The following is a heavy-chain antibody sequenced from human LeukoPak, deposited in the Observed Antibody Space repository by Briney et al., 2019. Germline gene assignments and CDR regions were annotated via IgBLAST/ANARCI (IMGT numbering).Heavy chain of an antibody. D-gene: IGHD6-13*01. J-gene: IGHJ4*02. CDR1: GGTFSSYA. CDR3: ASSRVTDAAAGTPPSGY. Sequence: EASVKVSCKASGGTFSSYAISWVRQAPGQGLEWMGRIIPIFGTVNYAQKFQGRVTITTDESTSTAYMELSSLRSEDTAVYYCASSRVTDAAAGTPPSGYWGQGTLVTVSS. CDR2: IIPIFGTV. V-gene: IGHV1-69*05.